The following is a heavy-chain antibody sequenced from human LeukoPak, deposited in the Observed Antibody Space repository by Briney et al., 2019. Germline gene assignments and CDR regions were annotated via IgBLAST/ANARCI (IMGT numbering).Heavy chain of an antibody. CDR3: ARDKLTAMAWADAFDI. D-gene: IGHD5-18*01. CDR1: GFTFSSYW. V-gene: IGHV3-7*01. J-gene: IGHJ3*02. Sequence: GGSLRLSCAASGFTFSSYWMSWVRQAPGKGLEWVANIKQDGSEKYYVDSVKGRFTISRDNAKNSLYLQMNSLRAEDTAVYYCARDKLTAMAWADAFDIWGQGTMVTVSS. CDR2: IKQDGSEK.